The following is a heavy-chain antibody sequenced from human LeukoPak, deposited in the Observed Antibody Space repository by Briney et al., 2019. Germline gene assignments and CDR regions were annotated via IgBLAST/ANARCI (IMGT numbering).Heavy chain of an antibody. CDR1: GGSISSSSYY. CDR2: IYYSGST. V-gene: IGHV4-61*01. CDR3: ARDRVWGYCNSDSCRRSFDY. D-gene: IGHD2-2*01. J-gene: IGHJ4*02. Sequence: MSSETLSLTCTVSGGSISSSSYYWSWIRQSPGKGLEWIGYIYYSGSTNYNPSLKSRVTISVDTSKNQFSLKLSSVTAADTAVYYCARDRVWGYCNSDSCRRSFDYWGQGALVTVSS.